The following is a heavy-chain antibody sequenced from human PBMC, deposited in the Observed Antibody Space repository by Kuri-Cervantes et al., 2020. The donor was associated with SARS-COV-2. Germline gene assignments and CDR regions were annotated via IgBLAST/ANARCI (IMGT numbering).Heavy chain of an antibody. CDR3: ARDGQYYYDSSGYYSDWYFDL. V-gene: IGHV3-13*04. CDR2: IGTAGDT. CDR1: GFTFSSYD. D-gene: IGHD3-22*01. Sequence: GGSLRLSCAASGFTFSSYDMHWVRQATGKGLEWASAIGTAGDTYYPGSVKGRFTISRENAKNSLYLQMNSLRAGDTAVYYCARDGQYYYDSSGYYSDWYFDLWGRGTLVTVSS. J-gene: IGHJ2*01.